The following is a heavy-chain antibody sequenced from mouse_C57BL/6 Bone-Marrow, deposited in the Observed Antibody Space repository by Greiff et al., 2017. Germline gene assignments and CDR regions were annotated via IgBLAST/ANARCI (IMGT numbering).Heavy chain of an antibody. CDR2: IYPGSGNP. Sequence: QVQLKESGAELVRPGASVKLSCKASGYTFTDYFINWVKQRPGQGLEGFARIYPGSGNPYYHEKFKGKATLTAEKSSSTAYMQLSSLTSEDSAVYFCARWCTPDYWGQGTTLTVSS. J-gene: IGHJ2*01. CDR3: ARWCTPDY. V-gene: IGHV1-76*01. D-gene: IGHD1-1*02. CDR1: GYTFTDYF.